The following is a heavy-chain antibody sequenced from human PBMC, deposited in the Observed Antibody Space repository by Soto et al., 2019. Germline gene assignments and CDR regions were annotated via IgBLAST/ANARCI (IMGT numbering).Heavy chain of an antibody. CDR2: IYPGDSDT. Sequence: PGESLKISCKGSGYSFTSYWIGWVRQMPGKGLEWMGIIYPGDSDTRYSPSFQGQVTISADKSISTAYLQWSSLKASDTAMYYCASGYSSSWYLGDYYNYGMDVWGQGTTVTVSS. V-gene: IGHV5-51*01. CDR3: ASGYSSSWYLGDYYNYGMDV. J-gene: IGHJ6*02. CDR1: GYSFTSYW. D-gene: IGHD6-13*01.